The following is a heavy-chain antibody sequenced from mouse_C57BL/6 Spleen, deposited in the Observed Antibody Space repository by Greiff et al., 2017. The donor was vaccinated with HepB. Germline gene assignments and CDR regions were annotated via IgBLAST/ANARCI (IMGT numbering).Heavy chain of an antibody. D-gene: IGHD1-1*01. CDR1: GFSLTSYG. J-gene: IGHJ4*01. Sequence: QVQLKESGPGLVQPSQSLSITCTVSGFSLTSYGVHWVRQSPGKGLEWLGVIWSGGSTDYNAAFISRLSISKDNSKSQVFFKRNSLQADDTAIYYCASITTVVADAMDYWGQGTSVTVSS. CDR2: IWSGGST. V-gene: IGHV2-2*01. CDR3: ASITTVVADAMDY.